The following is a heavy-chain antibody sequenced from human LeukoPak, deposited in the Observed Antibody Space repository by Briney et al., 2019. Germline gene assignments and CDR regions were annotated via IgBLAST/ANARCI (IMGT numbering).Heavy chain of an antibody. V-gene: IGHV3-23*01. CDR1: GFTFSSYA. Sequence: PGGSLRLSCAASGFTFSSYAMSWVRQAPGTGLEWVSAISGSGGSTYYADSVKGRFTISRDNSKNTLYLQMNSLRAEDTAVYYCAKVVYYYDSSGYYSWGQGTLVTVSS. D-gene: IGHD3-22*01. CDR2: ISGSGGST. CDR3: AKVVYYYDSSGYYS. J-gene: IGHJ5*02.